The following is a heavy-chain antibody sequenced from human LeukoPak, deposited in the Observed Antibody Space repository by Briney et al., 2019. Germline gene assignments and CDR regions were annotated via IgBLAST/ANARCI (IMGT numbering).Heavy chain of an antibody. CDR3: AREVSSSWYSYYYYMDV. J-gene: IGHJ6*03. CDR1: GGSISGNA. Sequence: SETLSLTCTVSGGSISGNAWSWIRQTPEKGLEWIGYIYYSGSTNYNPSLKSRVTISVDTSKNQFSLKLSSVTAADTAVYYCAREVSSSWYSYYYYMDVWGKGTTVTVSS. CDR2: IYYSGST. D-gene: IGHD6-13*01. V-gene: IGHV4-59*01.